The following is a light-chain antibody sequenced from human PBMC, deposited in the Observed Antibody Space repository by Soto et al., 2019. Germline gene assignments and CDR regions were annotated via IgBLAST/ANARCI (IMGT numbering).Light chain of an antibody. CDR1: QSVSSN. J-gene: IGKJ5*01. V-gene: IGKV3D-15*01. CDR2: GAS. Sequence: EIVMTQSPGTLSLSPGERSTLSGRASQSVSSNLAWYQQKPGQAPRLLIHGASSRATGIPDRFSGSGSGTDFTLTISSLQSEDFAVYYCQQYNNWPITFGQGTRLEIK. CDR3: QQYNNWPIT.